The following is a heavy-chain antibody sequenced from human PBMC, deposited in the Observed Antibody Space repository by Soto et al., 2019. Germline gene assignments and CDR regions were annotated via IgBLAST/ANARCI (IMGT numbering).Heavy chain of an antibody. D-gene: IGHD3-10*01. V-gene: IGHV3-23*01. CDR1: GFTFSNYA. CDR2: ISGSGGRT. CDR3: AKEGQREYYGSGSSPYGLDV. Sequence: QPGGSLRLSCAASGFTFSNYAVSWVRQAPGKGLEWVSAISGSGGRTYDIDSVKGRFSISRDNSKRTLYLQMNSLRAEDTAVYYCAKEGQREYYGSGSSPYGLDVWGHGTTVTVSS. J-gene: IGHJ6*02.